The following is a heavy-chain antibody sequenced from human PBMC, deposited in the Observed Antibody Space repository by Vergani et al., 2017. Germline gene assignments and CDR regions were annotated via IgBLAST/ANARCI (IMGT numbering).Heavy chain of an antibody. J-gene: IGHJ4*02. V-gene: IGHV1-46*03. CDR3: ARPHGDILPPDPRRLDY. Sequence: QVQLVQSGPEVKKPGASVRVSCKTSGYTFTNYYIHWVRQAPGQGLEWMGIINPSGGSTTYAQQFQGRLTMTRDTSTSTVYMDLSNLRSEDTAVYYCARPHGDILPPDPRRLDYWGQGTLVTVSS. CDR2: INPSGGST. CDR1: GYTFTNYY.